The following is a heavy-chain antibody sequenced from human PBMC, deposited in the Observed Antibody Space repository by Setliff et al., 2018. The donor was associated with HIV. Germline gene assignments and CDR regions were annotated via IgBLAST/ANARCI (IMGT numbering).Heavy chain of an antibody. CDR3: ARDSSTAEGGGDNFFDY. V-gene: IGHV3-48*03. D-gene: IGHD2-21*01. CDR2: ISSSGSTI. Sequence: LSLTCAASGFTFSSYTMNCVRQAPGKGLDWVSYISSSGSTIYYPDSVKGRFTISRDNAKNSLYLRMNSPRADDTAVYYCARDSSTAEGGGDNFFDYWGRGTLVTVSS. J-gene: IGHJ4*02. CDR1: GFTFSSYT.